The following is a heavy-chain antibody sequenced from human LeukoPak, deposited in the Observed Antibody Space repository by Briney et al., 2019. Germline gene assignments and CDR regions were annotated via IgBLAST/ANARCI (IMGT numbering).Heavy chain of an antibody. Sequence: GGSLRLSCAASGFTVSSNDISWVRQAPGKGLEWVSAVYSGGTTYFADSVKGRFTISRDDFKNTRYLQMNSLRAEDTAVHYCARDTPTSGFGEFIFYYYGLDVWGQGTTVTVSS. CDR2: VYSGGTT. CDR3: ARDTPTSGFGEFIFYYYGLDV. J-gene: IGHJ6*02. D-gene: IGHD3-10*01. CDR1: GFTVSSND. V-gene: IGHV3-66*01.